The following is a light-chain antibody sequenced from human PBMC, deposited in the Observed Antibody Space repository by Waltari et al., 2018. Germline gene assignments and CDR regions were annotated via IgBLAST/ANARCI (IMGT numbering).Light chain of an antibody. J-gene: IGLJ2*01. Sequence: QSALTQPSSVSGSPGQSITLSCTGPRGDIGGYDYVSWYQHHPGKAPKLMIFDVSNRPSGVSNRFSGSKSDNTASLTISGLQAEDEADYYCSSYTSSSTRLVFGGGTKVTVL. CDR1: RGDIGGYDY. CDR2: DVS. V-gene: IGLV2-14*03. CDR3: SSYTSSSTRLV.